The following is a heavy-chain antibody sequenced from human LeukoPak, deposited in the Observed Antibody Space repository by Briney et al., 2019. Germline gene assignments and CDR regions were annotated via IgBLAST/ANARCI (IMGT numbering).Heavy chain of an antibody. J-gene: IGHJ4*02. D-gene: IGHD6-6*01. V-gene: IGHV3-66*01. Sequence: PGGSLRLSCAASGFTVSSNYMSWVRQAPGKGLEWVSVIYSGGSTYYADSVKGRFTISRDNAKNSLYLYMNSLRVEDTAVYFCARASRSTSSECWGQGILVTVSS. CDR1: GFTVSSNY. CDR3: ARASRSTSSEC. CDR2: IYSGGST.